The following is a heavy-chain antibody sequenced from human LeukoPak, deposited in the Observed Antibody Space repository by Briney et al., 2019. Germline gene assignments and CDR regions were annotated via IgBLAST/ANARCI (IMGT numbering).Heavy chain of an antibody. V-gene: IGHV4-4*07. CDR1: DGSISYNY. J-gene: IGHJ4*02. CDR3: ARGLSGDSYGFEY. CDR2: IYYTGST. D-gene: IGHD5-18*01. Sequence: SETLSLTCIVSDGSISYNYWSWIRQSAGKGLELIGRIYYTGSTNYNPSLRSRVTMSVDTSKNQFSLMQSSVTAADTAVYYCARGLSGDSYGFEYWGQGTLVTVSS.